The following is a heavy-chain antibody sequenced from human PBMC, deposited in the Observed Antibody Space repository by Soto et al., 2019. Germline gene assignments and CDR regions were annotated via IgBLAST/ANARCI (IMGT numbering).Heavy chain of an antibody. D-gene: IGHD6-13*01. CDR3: ARFILQQLVPSPGYFDY. J-gene: IGHJ4*02. Sequence: GGSLRLSCAASGFTFSSYAMSWVRQAPGKGMEWVANIKQDGSEKYYVDSVKGRFTISRDNAKNSLYLQMNTLKAEDTAVYYCARFILQQLVPSPGYFDYWGQGTLVTVSS. CDR1: GFTFSSYA. V-gene: IGHV3-7*01. CDR2: IKQDGSEK.